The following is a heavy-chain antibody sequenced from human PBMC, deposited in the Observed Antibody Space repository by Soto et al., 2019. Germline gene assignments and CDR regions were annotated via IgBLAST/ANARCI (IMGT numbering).Heavy chain of an antibody. Sequence: VLLLESGGGFVQPGGSVRLSCAAPQFTFGGHGLSWVRQSPGRGLEWVATISRDEDNTHYADSVNGRFTISKDRSTNTLHLHMASLRAEDTAMYYCVSWMSAHFDYWGRGTLVTVSS. CDR2: ISRDEDNT. CDR3: VSWMSAHFDY. J-gene: IGHJ4*02. V-gene: IGHV3-23*01. D-gene: IGHD2-2*03. CDR1: QFTFGGHG.